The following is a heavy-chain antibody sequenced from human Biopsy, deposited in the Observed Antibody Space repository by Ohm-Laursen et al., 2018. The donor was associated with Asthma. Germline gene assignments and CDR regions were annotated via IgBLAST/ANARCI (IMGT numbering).Heavy chain of an antibody. CDR3: ARATSTWSQSGPHYFDH. V-gene: IGHV4-59*01. Sequence: SQTLSLTCTVSPGSINDYYWNWIRQSPGKGLEWIGYVHSTGSTRFNPSLKSRLTISVDTSVDQVSLKLTSVTAADTAVYYCARATSTWSQSGPHYFDHWGQGTLVTVSP. CDR2: VHSTGST. CDR1: PGSINDYY. D-gene: IGHD6-13*01. J-gene: IGHJ4*02.